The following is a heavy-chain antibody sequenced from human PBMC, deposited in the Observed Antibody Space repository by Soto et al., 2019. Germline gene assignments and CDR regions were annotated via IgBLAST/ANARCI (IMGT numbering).Heavy chain of an antibody. V-gene: IGHV1-69*06. CDR3: ARDYGGNAGWFDP. CDR2: VIPLFDTS. CDR1: GGTFSRYS. D-gene: IGHD4-17*01. Sequence: QVQLVQSGAEVQKPGSSVRVSCKASGGTFSRYSINWVRQAPGQGLEWMGGVIPLFDTSNYAQTFQGRVTITADKSTNTAYMELSSLRSEDTAVYYCARDYGGNAGWFDPWGQGTLVTVSS. J-gene: IGHJ5*02.